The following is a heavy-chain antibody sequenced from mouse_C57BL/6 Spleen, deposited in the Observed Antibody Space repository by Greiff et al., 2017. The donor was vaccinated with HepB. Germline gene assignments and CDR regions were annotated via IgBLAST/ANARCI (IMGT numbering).Heavy chain of an antibody. CDR2: IDPETGGT. CDR3: TRGVGRRYAMDY. J-gene: IGHJ4*01. Sequence: QVQLKQSGAELVRPGASVTLSCKASGYTFTDYEMPWVKQTPVHGLEWIGAIDPETGGTAYNQKFKGKAILTADKSSSTAYMELRSLTSEDSAVYYCTRGVGRRYAMDYWGQGTSVTVSS. CDR1: GYTFTDYE. V-gene: IGHV1-15*01. D-gene: IGHD2-12*01.